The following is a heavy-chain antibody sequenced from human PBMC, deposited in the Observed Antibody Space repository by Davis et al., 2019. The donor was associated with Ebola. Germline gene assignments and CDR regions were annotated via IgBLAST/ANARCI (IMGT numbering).Heavy chain of an antibody. CDR2: ISWNSGSI. Sequence: PGGSLRLSCAASGFTFDDYAMHWVRQAPGKGLEWVSGISWNSGSIGYADSVKGRFTISRDNAKNSLYLQMNSLRAEDTALYYCAKTPDKISIYAFDIWGQGTMVTVSS. CDR3: AKTPDKISIYAFDI. J-gene: IGHJ3*02. CDR1: GFTFDDYA. D-gene: IGHD1-14*01. V-gene: IGHV3-9*01.